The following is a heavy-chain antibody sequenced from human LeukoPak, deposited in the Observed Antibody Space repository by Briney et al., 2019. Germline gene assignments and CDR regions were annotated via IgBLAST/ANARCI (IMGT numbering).Heavy chain of an antibody. V-gene: IGHV3-74*01. Sequence: GGSLRLSCAASGFSFSSYWMHWVRQAPGKGLVWVSRINSDGSSTTYADSVKGRSTISRDNAKNTLYLQMNSLRAEDTAVYYCAKDPLPSGNLYHYFDYWGQGTLVTVST. CDR2: INSDGSST. D-gene: IGHD1-26*01. CDR3: AKDPLPSGNLYHYFDY. CDR1: GFSFSSYW. J-gene: IGHJ4*02.